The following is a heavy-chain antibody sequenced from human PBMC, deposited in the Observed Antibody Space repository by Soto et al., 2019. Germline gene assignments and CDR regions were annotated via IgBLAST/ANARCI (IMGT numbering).Heavy chain of an antibody. CDR3: AREGGDYNLTGYYRVNSFDL. CDR2: IYYSGST. J-gene: IGHJ5*02. D-gene: IGHD3-9*01. Sequence: SETLSLTCTVSGGSISSGGYYWSWIRQHPGKGLEWIGYIYYSGSTYYNPSLKSRVTISVDTSKNQFSLKLSSVTAADTAVYYCAREGGDYNLTGYYRVNSFDLWGQATLVTVSS. CDR1: GGSISSGGYY. V-gene: IGHV4-31*03.